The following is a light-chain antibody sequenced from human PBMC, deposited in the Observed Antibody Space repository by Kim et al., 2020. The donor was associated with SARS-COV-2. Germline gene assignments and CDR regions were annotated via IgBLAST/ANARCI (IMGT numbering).Light chain of an antibody. CDR2: DAS. Sequence: SSAGARATLSCRTSRSVSASLAWYRQRPGQDPRLLNYDASNRATGIPARFSGSGSGTDFTLSISSLEPEDFAVYFCQQRSNWPLTFGGGTKVDIK. V-gene: IGKV3-11*01. J-gene: IGKJ4*01. CDR1: RSVSAS. CDR3: QQRSNWPLT.